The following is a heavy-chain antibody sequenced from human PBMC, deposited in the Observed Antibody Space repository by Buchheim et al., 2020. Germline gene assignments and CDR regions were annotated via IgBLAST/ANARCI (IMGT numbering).Heavy chain of an antibody. CDR3: ARGGTVPYYYYGMDV. CDR2: IHHSGGT. CDR1: GGSVSSDGYS. J-gene: IGHJ6*02. V-gene: IGHV4-30-2*01. D-gene: IGHD4-17*01. Sequence: QLQLRESGSGLMKPSQTLSLTCTVSGGSVSSDGYSWSWIRQPPGEGLEWIGYIHHSGGTDYNPSLKSRVTISVDRSKNQFSLKLTSVTAADTAVYYCARGGTVPYYYYGMDVWGQGTT.